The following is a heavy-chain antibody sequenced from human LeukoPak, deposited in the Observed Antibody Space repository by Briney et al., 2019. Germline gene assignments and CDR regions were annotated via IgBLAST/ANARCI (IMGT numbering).Heavy chain of an antibody. CDR3: ARDRDYYDSSGYYYGYFDY. J-gene: IGHJ4*02. CDR1: GFTFSSYG. D-gene: IGHD3-22*01. V-gene: IGHV3-33*01. CDR2: IWYDGSNK. Sequence: RRSLRLSCAASGFTFSSYGMHWVRQAPGKGLEWVAVIWYDGSNKYYADSVKGRFTISRDNSKNTLYLQMNSLRAEDTAVYYCARDRDYYDSSGYYYGYFDYWGRGTLVTVSS.